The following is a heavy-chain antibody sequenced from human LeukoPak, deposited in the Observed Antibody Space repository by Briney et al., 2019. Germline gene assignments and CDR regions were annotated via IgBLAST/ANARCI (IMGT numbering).Heavy chain of an antibody. J-gene: IGHJ4*02. V-gene: IGHV4-34*01. CDR2: INHSGST. CDR3: ARGREADY. Sequence: SETLSLTCAVYGGSFSGYYWSWIRQPPGKGLEWIGEINHSGSTNYNPSLKSRVTISVDASKNQFSLKLSSVTAADTAVYYCARGREADYWGQGTLVTVSS. CDR1: GGSFSGYY.